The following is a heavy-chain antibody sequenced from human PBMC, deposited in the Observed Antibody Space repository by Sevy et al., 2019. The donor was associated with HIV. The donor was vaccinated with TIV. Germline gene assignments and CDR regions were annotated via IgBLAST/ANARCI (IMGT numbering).Heavy chain of an antibody. CDR2: SYSDGRT. CDR3: TSGDIVLGEANYYGMDV. CDR1: GFSVGSNY. V-gene: IGHV3-53*01. J-gene: IGHJ6*02. D-gene: IGHD2-15*01. Sequence: GGSLRLSCVVSGFSVGSNYMSWVRQAPGKGLEWVSNSYSDGRTYYADSVRGRITISRDTSKNTVYLEMESLRTEETAVYYFTSGDIVLGEANYYGMDVLGHGTTVTVSS.